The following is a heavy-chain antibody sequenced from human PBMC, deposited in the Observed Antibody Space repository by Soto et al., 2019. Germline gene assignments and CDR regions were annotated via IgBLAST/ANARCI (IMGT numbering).Heavy chain of an antibody. Sequence: GASVKVSCKASGYTFTNYGFIWVRQAPGQGLEWMGWVSAYNGNRNYAQKFQGRVTMTTDTSTSTAYMELRSLRSDDTAVYYCARWGPVEINDIDYWGQGTXVTVSS. D-gene: IGHD7-27*01. CDR3: ARWGPVEINDIDY. CDR1: GYTFTNYG. V-gene: IGHV1-18*01. J-gene: IGHJ4*02. CDR2: VSAYNGNR.